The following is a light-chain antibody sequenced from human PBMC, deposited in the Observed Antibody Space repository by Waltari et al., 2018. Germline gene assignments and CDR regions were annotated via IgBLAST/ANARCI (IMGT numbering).Light chain of an antibody. J-gene: IGKJ1*01. CDR2: GAS. Sequence: EIVMTQSPATLSVSLGERATLSCRASQSVSSNLAWYQQKPGQAHRLLIYGASTRATGIPARLSGSGSGTEFTLTITSLQSEDFAIYYCQQYNNWPRTFGQGTKVEIK. V-gene: IGKV3-15*01. CDR1: QSVSSN. CDR3: QQYNNWPRT.